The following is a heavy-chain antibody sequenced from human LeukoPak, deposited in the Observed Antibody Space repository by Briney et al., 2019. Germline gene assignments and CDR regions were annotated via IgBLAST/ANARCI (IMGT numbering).Heavy chain of an antibody. CDR3: ARGMHGYFDY. V-gene: IGHV4-61*02. CDR1: GGSISSGSYS. CDR2: IYTSGST. J-gene: IGHJ4*02. Sequence: SETLSLTCTVSGGSISSGSYSWSWIRQPAGKGLEWIGRIYTSGSTNYNPSLKSRVTISVDTSKNQFSLKLSSVTAADTAVYYCARGMHGYFDYWGQGTLVTVSS.